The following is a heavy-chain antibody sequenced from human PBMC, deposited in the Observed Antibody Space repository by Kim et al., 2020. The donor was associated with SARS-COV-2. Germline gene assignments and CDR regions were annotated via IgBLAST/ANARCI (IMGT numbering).Heavy chain of an antibody. V-gene: IGHV3-7*01. CDR2: DGKEE. Sequence: DGKEESYVDSVKGRFTISRDNARKSVFLQMHSLRPEDTAVYYCTGAGADYWGQGTLVTVSA. CDR3: TGAGADY. D-gene: IGHD6-19*01. J-gene: IGHJ4*02.